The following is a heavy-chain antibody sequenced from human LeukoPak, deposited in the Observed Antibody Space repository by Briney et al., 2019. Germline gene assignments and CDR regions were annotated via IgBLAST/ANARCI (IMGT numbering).Heavy chain of an antibody. Sequence: SETQSLTCTVSGGSISSYYWSWIRQPPGKGLEWIGYIYYSGSTYYNPSLKSRVTISVDTSKNQFSLKLSSVTAADTAVFYCARHVSAYSSGLPYYMDVWGKGTTVTVSS. D-gene: IGHD6-19*01. V-gene: IGHV4-59*08. CDR2: IYYSGST. CDR1: GGSISSYY. CDR3: ARHVSAYSSGLPYYMDV. J-gene: IGHJ6*03.